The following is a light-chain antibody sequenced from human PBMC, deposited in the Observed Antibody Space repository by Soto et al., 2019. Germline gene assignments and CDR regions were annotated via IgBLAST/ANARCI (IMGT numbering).Light chain of an antibody. CDR1: QSISNY. J-gene: IGKJ1*01. Sequence: DIQMTQSPSSLSASVGARLTITCRASQSISNYLNWYQQKTGKAPKLLIYAASSLQSGVPSRFSGSGSGTDFTLNIRSLQFEEFATYDCQQSYSTSWTVGKLTKVDIK. CDR2: AAS. V-gene: IGKV1-39*01. CDR3: QQSYSTSWT.